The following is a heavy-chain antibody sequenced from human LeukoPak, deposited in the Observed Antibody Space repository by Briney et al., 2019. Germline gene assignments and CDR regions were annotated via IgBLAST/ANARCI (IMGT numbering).Heavy chain of an antibody. V-gene: IGHV3-11*04. J-gene: IGHJ4*02. Sequence: GGSLRLSCTVSGFTVSSNSMSWIRQAPGQGMEWVAYISPNSNTIHYADSVKGRFTISRDNAKNSLFLQVDSLRAEDTAMYYCVTESGWLFDYWGQGTLVTVSS. CDR1: GFTVSSNS. CDR2: ISPNSNTI. D-gene: IGHD6-19*01. CDR3: VTESGWLFDY.